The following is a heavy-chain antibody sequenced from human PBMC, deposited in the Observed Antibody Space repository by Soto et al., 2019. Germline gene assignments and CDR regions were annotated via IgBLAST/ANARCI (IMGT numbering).Heavy chain of an antibody. CDR1: GYTFTSCD. CDR2: MNPNSGNT. Sequence: QVQLVQSGAEVKKPGASVKVSCKASGYTFTSCDINWVRQATGQGLEWMGWMNPNSGNTVYAQKFQGRVTMTRNTSISPAYLELSSLRTEDTAVYYCARERSYGLDYWGQGTLVTVPS. CDR3: ARERSYGLDY. D-gene: IGHD5-18*01. V-gene: IGHV1-8*01. J-gene: IGHJ4*02.